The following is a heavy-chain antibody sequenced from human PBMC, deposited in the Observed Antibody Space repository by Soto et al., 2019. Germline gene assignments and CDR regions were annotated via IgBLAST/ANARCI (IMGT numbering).Heavy chain of an antibody. V-gene: IGHV2-5*01. Sequence: ESGPTLVNPTHPLTLTCTFSGFSLSTSGVGVGWIRQPPGKALEWLALIYWNDDKRYSPSLKSRLTITKDTSKNQVVLTMTNMDPVDTATYYCAHTRGEMATISHYYYGMDVWGQGTTVTVSS. D-gene: IGHD5-12*01. CDR3: AHTRGEMATISHYYYGMDV. CDR1: GFSLSTSGVG. J-gene: IGHJ6*02. CDR2: IYWNDDK.